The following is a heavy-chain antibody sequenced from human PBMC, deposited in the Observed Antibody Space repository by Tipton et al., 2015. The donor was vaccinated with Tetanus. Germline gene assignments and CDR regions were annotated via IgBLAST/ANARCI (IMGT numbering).Heavy chain of an antibody. J-gene: IGHJ2*01. Sequence: QLVQSGAEVKKPGESLKISCKPSGYNFTIYWIGWVRQMPGKGLGWMGVINPTDYQTSYNPSFEGQVTISADRSINTAYLQWSNLKASDTAMYYCARRLGPYTGDQIWHFDLWGRGTMVTVSS. CDR2: INPTDYQT. D-gene: IGHD7-27*01. CDR1: GYNFTIYW. V-gene: IGHV5-51*01. CDR3: ARRLGPYTGDQIWHFDL.